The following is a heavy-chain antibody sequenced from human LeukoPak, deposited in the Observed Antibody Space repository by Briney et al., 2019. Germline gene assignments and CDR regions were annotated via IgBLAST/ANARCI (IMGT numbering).Heavy chain of an antibody. Sequence: PSETLSLTCTVSGASISSYFGSWVRQPPGKGLEWIGFISYSGNTNYNPSLKSRVTMSVDTSRNQFSLKLSSVTAADTAVYYCAGTQRGYSSGCLHFQQWGQGTLVTVSS. CDR3: AGTQRGYSSGCLHFQQ. D-gene: IGHD5-18*01. CDR1: GASISSYF. J-gene: IGHJ1*01. V-gene: IGHV4-59*08. CDR2: ISYSGNT.